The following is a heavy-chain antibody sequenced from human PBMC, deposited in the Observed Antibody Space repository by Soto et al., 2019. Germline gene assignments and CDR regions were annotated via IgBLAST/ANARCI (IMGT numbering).Heavy chain of an antibody. CDR1: GFTFSSYA. Sequence: GGSLRLSCAPSGFTFSSYAMSWVRQAPGKGLEWVSAISGSGGSTYYADSGKGRFTISRDNSKNTLYLQMNSLRAEDTAVYYCAKREVMVDATHKPYYYYYYLDVWGKGTTVTVSS. D-gene: IGHD2-15*01. CDR3: AKREVMVDATHKPYYYYYYLDV. J-gene: IGHJ6*03. V-gene: IGHV3-23*01. CDR2: ISGSGGST.